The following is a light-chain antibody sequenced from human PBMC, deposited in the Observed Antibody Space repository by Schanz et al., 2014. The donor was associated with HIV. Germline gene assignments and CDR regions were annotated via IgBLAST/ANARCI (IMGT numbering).Light chain of an antibody. J-gene: IGKJ1*01. CDR2: DAS. CDR3: QQYGSSPL. V-gene: IGKV3D-20*01. Sequence: EIVLTQSPGTLSLSPGERATLSCRASQSVSSNLAWYQQKPGLAPRLLIYDASTRATGIPARFSASGSGTEFTLTISRLEPEDFAVYYCQQYGSSPLFGQGTKVEIK. CDR1: QSVSSN.